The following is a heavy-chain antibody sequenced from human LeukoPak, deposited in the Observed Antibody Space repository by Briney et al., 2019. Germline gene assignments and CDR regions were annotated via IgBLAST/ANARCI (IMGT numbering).Heavy chain of an antibody. CDR2: IFYSGST. CDR3: ARSGPGGGLFDL. V-gene: IGHV4-39*07. J-gene: IGHJ4*02. D-gene: IGHD2-15*01. CDR1: GGSISSSSYY. Sequence: SETLSLTCTVSGGSISSSSYYWGWIRQPPGKGLEWIANIFYSGSTYFNPSLKSRVTISVDTSKNQFSLKLRSLTAADTAVYYCARSGPGGGLFDLWGQGTLVTVSS.